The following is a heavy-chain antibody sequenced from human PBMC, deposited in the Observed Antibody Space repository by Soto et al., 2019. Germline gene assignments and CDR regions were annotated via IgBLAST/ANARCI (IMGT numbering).Heavy chain of an antibody. V-gene: IGHV2-5*01. CDR1: GFSLSTSGVG. D-gene: IGHD6-19*01. CDR2: IYWNDDK. CDR3: AHRTVPYSSGWERLYYFDY. J-gene: IGHJ4*02. Sequence: SGPTLVNPTQTLTLTCTFSGFSLSTSGVGVGWIRQPPGKALEWLALIYWNDDKRYSPSLKSRLTITKDTSKNQVVLTMTNMDPVDTATYYCAHRTVPYSSGWERLYYFDYWGQGTLVTVS.